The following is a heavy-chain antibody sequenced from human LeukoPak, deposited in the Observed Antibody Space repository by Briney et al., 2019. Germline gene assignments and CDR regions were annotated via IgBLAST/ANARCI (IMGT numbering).Heavy chain of an antibody. V-gene: IGHV3-74*01. D-gene: IGHD3-22*01. Sequence: GGSLRLSCAASGFTFSSYAMSWVRQAPGKGLVWVSRINSDGSSTNYADSVKGRFTISRDNAKNTLYLQMNSLRAEDTAVFYCASRGDYYDSSGYYSVWGQGTLVTVSS. CDR2: INSDGSST. J-gene: IGHJ4*02. CDR1: GFTFSSYA. CDR3: ASRGDYYDSSGYYSV.